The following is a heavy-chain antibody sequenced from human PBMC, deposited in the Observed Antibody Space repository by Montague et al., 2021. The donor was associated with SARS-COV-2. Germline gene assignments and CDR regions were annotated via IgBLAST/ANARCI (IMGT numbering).Heavy chain of an antibody. D-gene: IGHD6-6*01. CDR1: GFTVSSYW. CDR2: INSDGTTM. V-gene: IGHV3-74*01. CDR3: ARGDSSGLGY. Sequence: SLGLSCAASGFTVSSYWMHWVRQAPGKGLVWISHINSDGTTMNYADSVKGRFTISRDTGKNTLYLQMNSLRVEDTALYYCARGDSSGLGYWGQGTLVTVSS. J-gene: IGHJ4*02.